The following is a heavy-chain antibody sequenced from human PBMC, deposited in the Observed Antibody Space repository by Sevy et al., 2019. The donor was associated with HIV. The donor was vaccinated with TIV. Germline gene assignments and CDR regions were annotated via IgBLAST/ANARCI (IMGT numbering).Heavy chain of an antibody. CDR2: ISAYNGNT. V-gene: IGHV1-18*04. D-gene: IGHD1-20*01. J-gene: IGHJ3*02. CDR3: ARDLDNGNEIVAFAI. Sequence: ASVKVSCKASGYTFTSYGISWVRQAPGQGLEWMGWISAYNGNTNYAQKLQGRVTMTTDTSTSTAYMELRSLRSDGTAVYYCARDLDNGNEIVAFAIGGKGTMVTVSS. CDR1: GYTFTSYG.